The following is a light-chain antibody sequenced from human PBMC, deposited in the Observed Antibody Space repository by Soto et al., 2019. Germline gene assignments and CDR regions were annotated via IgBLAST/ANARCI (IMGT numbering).Light chain of an antibody. CDR1: QTISRW. CDR2: KAS. V-gene: IGKV1-5*03. J-gene: IGKJ1*01. CDR3: QHYNSYSEA. Sequence: DIQMTQSPSTLCGSVGDRVSITCRASQTISRWLAWYKQKPGKAPKLLSYKASTLKSGVPSRFRGSGSGTDFTLTISSLKPDDFATYYCQHYNSYSEAFGQGTKVDIK.